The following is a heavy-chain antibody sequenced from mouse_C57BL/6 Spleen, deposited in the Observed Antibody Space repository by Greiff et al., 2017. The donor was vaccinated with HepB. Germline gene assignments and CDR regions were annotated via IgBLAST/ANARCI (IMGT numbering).Heavy chain of an antibody. V-gene: IGHV1-64*01. Sequence: QVQLQQPGAELVKPGASVKLSCKASGYTFTRYWMHWVKQRPGQGLEWIGMIHPNSGSTNYNEKFKSKATLTVDKSSSTAYMQLSSLTSEDSAVYYCARGDYGYDFYAMDYWGQGTSVTVSS. CDR3: ARGDYGYDFYAMDY. CDR2: IHPNSGST. D-gene: IGHD2-2*01. CDR1: GYTFTRYW. J-gene: IGHJ4*01.